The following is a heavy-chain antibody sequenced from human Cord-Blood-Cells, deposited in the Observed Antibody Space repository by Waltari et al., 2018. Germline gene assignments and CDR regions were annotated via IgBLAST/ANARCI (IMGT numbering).Heavy chain of an antibody. CDR3: ASVLTYCGGDCYSAYGMDV. D-gene: IGHD2-21*01. V-gene: IGHV1-69*06. CDR1: GGTFSSYA. CDR2: IIPIFGTA. J-gene: IGHJ6*02. Sequence: QVQLVQSGAEVKKPVSSVKVSCKASGGTFSSYAIRWVRQAPGQGLEWMGGIIPIFGTANYAQKFQGRVTITADKSTSTAYMELSSLRSEDTAVYYCASVLTYCGGDCYSAYGMDVWGQGTTVTVSS.